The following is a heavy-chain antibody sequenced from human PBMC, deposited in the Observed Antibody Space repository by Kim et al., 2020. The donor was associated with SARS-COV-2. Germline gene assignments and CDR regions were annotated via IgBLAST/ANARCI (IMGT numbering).Heavy chain of an antibody. CDR3: AYLGSSGPRALLGYYYYGMDV. CDR1: GFTFSSYA. D-gene: IGHD6-19*01. V-gene: IGHV3-23*01. J-gene: IGHJ6*02. CDR2: ISGSGGST. Sequence: GGSLRLSCAASGFTFSSYAMSWVRQAPGKGLEWVSAISGSGGSTYYADSVKGRFTISRDNSKNTLYLQMNSLRAEDTAVYYCAYLGSSGPRALLGYYYYGMDVWGQGTTVTVSS.